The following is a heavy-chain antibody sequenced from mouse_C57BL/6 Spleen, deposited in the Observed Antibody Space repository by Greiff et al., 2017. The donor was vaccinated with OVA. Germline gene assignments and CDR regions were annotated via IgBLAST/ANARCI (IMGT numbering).Heavy chain of an antibody. CDR1: GYTFTDYY. Sequence: VKLMQSGAELVRPGASVKLSCKASGYTFTDYYINWVKQRPGQGLEWIARIYPGSGNTYYNEKFKGKATLTAEKSSSTAYMQLSSLTSEDAAVYFCASYGSLDYWGQGTTLTVSS. V-gene: IGHV1-76*01. CDR3: ASYGSLDY. CDR2: IYPGSGNT. D-gene: IGHD1-1*01. J-gene: IGHJ2*01.